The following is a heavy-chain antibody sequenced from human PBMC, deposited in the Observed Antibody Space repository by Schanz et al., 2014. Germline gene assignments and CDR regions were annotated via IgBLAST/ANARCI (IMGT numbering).Heavy chain of an antibody. CDR1: GFTLSNYA. CDR2: ISGSGGST. Sequence: VHLLESGGGLVEPGGSLRLSCAASGFTLSNYAMSWVRQAPGKGLEWVSAISGSGGSTYYADSVKGRFTISRDNSKNTLYLQMNSLRAEDTAVYYCAKGRFGELSAFDIWGQGTMVTVSS. D-gene: IGHD3-10*01. J-gene: IGHJ3*02. V-gene: IGHV3-23*01. CDR3: AKGRFGELSAFDI.